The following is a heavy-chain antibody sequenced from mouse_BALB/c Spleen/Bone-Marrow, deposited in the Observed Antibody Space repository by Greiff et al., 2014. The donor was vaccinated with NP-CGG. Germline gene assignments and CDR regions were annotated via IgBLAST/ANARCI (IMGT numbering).Heavy chain of an antibody. J-gene: IGHJ3*01. CDR2: ILPGSGST. V-gene: IGHV1-9*01. Sequence: QVQLKESGAELMKPGASVKISCKATGYTFSSYWIEWVKQRPGHGLEWIGEILPGSGSTNYNEKFKGKATFTADTSSNTAYMQPSSLTSEDSAVYYCARELGLRLAYWGQGTLVTVSA. CDR1: GYTFSSYW. D-gene: IGHD3-1*01. CDR3: ARELGLRLAY.